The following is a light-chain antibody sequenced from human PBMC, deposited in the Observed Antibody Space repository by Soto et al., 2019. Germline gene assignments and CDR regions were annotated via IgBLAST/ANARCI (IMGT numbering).Light chain of an antibody. CDR2: DAS. J-gene: IGKJ3*01. CDR1: RSITNW. Sequence: EIQMTQSPSTLSASVGDRVTLTCRASRSITNWLAWFQQKPGKAPKLLIYDASNLESGVPSRFSGSGSGTEFTLSISSLQPDDFGTYYCQQYSTDPFTFGPGTIVDLK. V-gene: IGKV1-5*01. CDR3: QQYSTDPFT.